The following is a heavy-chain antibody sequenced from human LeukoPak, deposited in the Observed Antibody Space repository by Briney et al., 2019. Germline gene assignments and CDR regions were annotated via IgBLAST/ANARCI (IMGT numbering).Heavy chain of an antibody. J-gene: IGHJ5*02. Sequence: GGSLSLSCEASGFTFNVFPMPWVGQAPGKGLGWVQGISWNSGSIGYADSVKGRFTISRDNAKNSLYLQMNSLRAEDTALYYCAKEVTDTQGHNWFDPWGQGTLVTVSS. V-gene: IGHV3-9*01. CDR1: GFTFNVFP. D-gene: IGHD2-21*02. CDR2: ISWNSGSI. CDR3: AKEVTDTQGHNWFDP.